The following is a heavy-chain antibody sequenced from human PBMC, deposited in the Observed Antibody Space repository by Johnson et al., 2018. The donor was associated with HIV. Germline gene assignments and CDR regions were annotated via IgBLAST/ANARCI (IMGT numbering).Heavy chain of an antibody. CDR2: ISSDGNNK. V-gene: IGHV3-30*18. Sequence: QVQLVESGGGVVQPGRSLRLSCSASGFSFSNYAMDWVRQAPGKGLEWVSVISSDGNNKHYADSVKGRFTISRDNSKNTLYLQMDSLRAEDTAVYYCAKEAITMEVDIWGQGTTVTVSS. CDR3: AKEAITMEVDI. J-gene: IGHJ3*02. CDR1: GFSFSNYA. D-gene: IGHD3-10*01.